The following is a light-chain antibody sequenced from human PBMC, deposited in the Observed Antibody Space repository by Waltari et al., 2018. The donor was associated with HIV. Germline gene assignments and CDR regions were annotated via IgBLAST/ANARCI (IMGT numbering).Light chain of an antibody. CDR1: QSVLYSSNSKNY. CDR2: WAS. J-gene: IGKJ4*01. CDR3: QQYYSTPRT. V-gene: IGKV4-1*01. Sequence: DIVTTQSPDSLAVSLDDRATINCNSSQSVLYSSNSKNYLAWYQQKPGQPPKLLIYWASTPESGVPHRFSGSGSGTDFTLTISSLQAEDVAVYYCQQYYSTPRTFGGGTKVEIK.